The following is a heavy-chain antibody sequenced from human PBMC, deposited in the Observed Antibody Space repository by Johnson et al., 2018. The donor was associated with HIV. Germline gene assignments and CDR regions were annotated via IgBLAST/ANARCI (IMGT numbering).Heavy chain of an antibody. CDR3: AKGIMYYDIWTGPNHDAFDI. CDR2: ISWNTGSL. CDR1: GFTFDDYA. J-gene: IGHJ3*02. D-gene: IGHD3-9*01. V-gene: IGHV3-9*01. Sequence: VQLVETGGGLVQPGRSLRLSCAASGFTFDDYAMHWVRQAPGKGLEWVSGISWNTGSLGYAYSVRGRFTISRDNARNSLYLQMNSLRTEDTALYYCAKGIMYYDIWTGPNHDAFDIWGQGTMVTVSS.